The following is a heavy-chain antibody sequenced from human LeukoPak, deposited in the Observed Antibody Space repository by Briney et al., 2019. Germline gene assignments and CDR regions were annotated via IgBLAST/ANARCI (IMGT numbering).Heavy chain of an antibody. CDR3: ARENVDTAMVMEFDY. CDR1: GFTFSSYW. J-gene: IGHJ4*02. CDR2: IKQDGSEK. V-gene: IGHV3-7*01. D-gene: IGHD5-18*01. Sequence: GGSLRLSWAASGFTFSSYWMSWVRQAPGKGLEWVANIKQDGSEKYYVDSVKGRFTITRDNAKNSLYLQMNSLRAEDTAVYYCARENVDTAMVMEFDYWGQGTLVTVSS.